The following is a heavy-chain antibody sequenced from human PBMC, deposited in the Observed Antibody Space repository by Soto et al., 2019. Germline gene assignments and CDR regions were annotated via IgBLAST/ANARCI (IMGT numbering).Heavy chain of an antibody. Sequence: QVQLVESGGGVVQPGRSLRLSCAASGFTFSSYGMHWVRQAPGKGLEWVAVISYDGSNKYYADSVKGRFTISRDNSKNTLYLQMNSLRAEDTAVYYCAKTLVGGGYSSSWYSGYWGQGTLATVSS. J-gene: IGHJ4*02. CDR1: GFTFSSYG. CDR3: AKTLVGGGYSSSWYSGY. CDR2: ISYDGSNK. D-gene: IGHD6-13*01. V-gene: IGHV3-30*18.